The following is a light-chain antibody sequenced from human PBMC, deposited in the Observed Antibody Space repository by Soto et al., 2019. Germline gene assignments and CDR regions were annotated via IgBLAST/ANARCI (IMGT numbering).Light chain of an antibody. CDR2: GVS. J-gene: IGKJ4*01. Sequence: EIVLTQSPGTLSLSPGERATLSCRASQSVSSSLAWYQQKPGQAPRLLIYGVSTRAAGLPARFSGSGSGTEFTLTISSLQSEDFAVYYCQQYNNWPLTFGGGTKVDIK. CDR1: QSVSSS. V-gene: IGKV3-15*01. CDR3: QQYNNWPLT.